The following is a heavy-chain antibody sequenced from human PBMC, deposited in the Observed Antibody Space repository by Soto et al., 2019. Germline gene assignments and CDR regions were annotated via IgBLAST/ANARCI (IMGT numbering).Heavy chain of an antibody. D-gene: IGHD6-19*01. CDR3: ERADPPIAVAGTTPSYYFDY. CDR2: IYHSGST. CDR1: GYSISSGYY. Sequence: SETLSLTCAVSGYSISSGYYWGWIRQPPGKGLEWIGSIYHSGSTYYNPSLKSRVTISVDTSKNQFSLKLSSVTAADTAVYYCERADPPIAVAGTTPSYYFDYWGKGTLGTVSS. V-gene: IGHV4-38-2*01. J-gene: IGHJ4*02.